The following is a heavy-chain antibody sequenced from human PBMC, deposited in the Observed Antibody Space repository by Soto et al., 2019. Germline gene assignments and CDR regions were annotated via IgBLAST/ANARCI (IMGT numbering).Heavy chain of an antibody. Sequence: PGGSLRLSCAASGFTFSGYAMHWVRQAPGKGLEWVASILFDGRNKYYADSVKGRFTISRDNSKSTLYLQVNSLRAEDXAVDXCARANFGGIFTSGMVVWGQXTTVTVSS. CDR3: ARANFGGIFTSGMVV. D-gene: IGHD3-3*01. J-gene: IGHJ6*02. CDR2: ILFDGRNK. CDR1: GFTFSGYA. V-gene: IGHV3-30*04.